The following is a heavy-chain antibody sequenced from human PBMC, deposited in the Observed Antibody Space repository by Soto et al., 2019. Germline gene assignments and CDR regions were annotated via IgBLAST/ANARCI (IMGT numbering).Heavy chain of an antibody. J-gene: IGHJ6*02. Sequence: PSETLSLTCTGSGGSISSGDYYWSWIRQPPGKGLEWIGYIYYSGSTYYNPSLKSRVTISVDTSKNQFSLKLSSVTAADTAVYYCARVLYSYGMDVWGQGTTVTVSS. CDR1: GGSISSGDYY. D-gene: IGHD2-15*01. CDR3: ARVLYSYGMDV. CDR2: IYYSGST. V-gene: IGHV4-30-4*01.